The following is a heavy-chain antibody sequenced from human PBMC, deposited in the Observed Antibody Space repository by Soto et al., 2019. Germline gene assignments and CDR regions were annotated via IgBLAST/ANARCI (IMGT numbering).Heavy chain of an antibody. V-gene: IGHV3-23*01. CDR2: ISGSGGST. CDR3: AKATYYDSSGYYYPFDY. D-gene: IGHD3-22*01. Sequence: GGSLRLSCAASGFTFSSYAMSWVRQAPGKGLEWVSAISGSGGSTYYADSVKGRFTISRDNSKNTLYLQMNSLRAEDTAVYYCAKATYYDSSGYYYPFDYWGQGTLVTVSS. CDR1: GFTFSSYA. J-gene: IGHJ4*02.